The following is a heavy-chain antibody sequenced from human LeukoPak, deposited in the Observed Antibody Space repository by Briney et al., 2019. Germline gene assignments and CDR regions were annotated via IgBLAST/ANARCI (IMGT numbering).Heavy chain of an antibody. CDR1: GYSISSGYY. J-gene: IGHJ5*02. D-gene: IGHD2-21*02. V-gene: IGHV4-38-2*02. Sequence: SETLSLTCTVSGYSISSGYYWGWIRQPPGKGLEWIGSIYHSGSTYYNPSLKSRVTISVDTSKNQFSLKLSSVTAADTAVYYCARGRVVVTRRGWFDPWGQGTLVTVSS. CDR2: IYHSGST. CDR3: ARGRVVVTRRGWFDP.